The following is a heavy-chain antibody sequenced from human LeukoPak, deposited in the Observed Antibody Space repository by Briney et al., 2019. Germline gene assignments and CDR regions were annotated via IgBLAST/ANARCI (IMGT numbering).Heavy chain of an antibody. Sequence: SQTLSLTCTVSGGSISSGGYYWSWIRQRPGKGLEWIGHMFYRGSTYYNPSLKSRVTISVDTSKNQFSLKLSSVTAADTAVYYCARAPINYGSGSYYKKSPPYFDYWGQGTLVTVSS. CDR1: GGSISSGGYY. V-gene: IGHV4-31*03. J-gene: IGHJ4*02. D-gene: IGHD3-10*01. CDR3: ARAPINYGSGSYYKKSPPYFDY. CDR2: MFYRGST.